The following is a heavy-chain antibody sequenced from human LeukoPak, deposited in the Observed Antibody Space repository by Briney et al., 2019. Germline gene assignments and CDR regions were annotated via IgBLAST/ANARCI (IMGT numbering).Heavy chain of an antibody. Sequence: GGSLRLSCAASGFTFSSYWMHWVRQAPRKGLVWVSYIDTYGSDTNYADSVKGRFTISRDNAKNTLYLQMNSLRAEDTAVYYCVRGGSGNFFWGQGTQVTVSS. CDR2: IDTYGSDT. D-gene: IGHD3-22*01. J-gene: IGHJ4*02. CDR3: VRGGSGNFF. CDR1: GFTFSSYW. V-gene: IGHV3-74*01.